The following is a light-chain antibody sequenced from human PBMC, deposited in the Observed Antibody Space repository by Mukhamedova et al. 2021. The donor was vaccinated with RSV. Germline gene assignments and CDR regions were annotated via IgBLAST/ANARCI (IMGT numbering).Light chain of an antibody. J-gene: IGLJ1*01. CDR2: SND. CDR3: AAWDDSLTGFYV. V-gene: IGLV1-44*01. CDR1: SSNIGRNT. Sequence: ITISCSGSSSNIGRNTVNWYQQFPGAAPKLLIFSNDQRPSGVPDRFSGSKSGTPGFLAINGLQSEDEAEYYCAAWDDSLTGFYV.